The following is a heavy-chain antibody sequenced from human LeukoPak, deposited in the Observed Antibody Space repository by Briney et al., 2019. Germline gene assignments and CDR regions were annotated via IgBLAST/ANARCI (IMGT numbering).Heavy chain of an antibody. V-gene: IGHV1-8*01. CDR2: MNPNSGNT. J-gene: IGHJ3*02. CDR3: ARRPGVTVLWFGELFLQDAFDI. Sequence: GASVTVSCKASGYTFTSYDINWVRPATGQGLEWMGWMNPNSGNTGYAQKFQGRVTMTRNTSISTAYMELSSLRSEDTAVYYCARRPGVTVLWFGELFLQDAFDIWGQGTMVTVSS. CDR1: GYTFTSYD. D-gene: IGHD3-10*01.